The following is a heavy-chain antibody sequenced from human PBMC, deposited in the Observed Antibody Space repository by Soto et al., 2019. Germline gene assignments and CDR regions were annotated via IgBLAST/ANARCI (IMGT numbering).Heavy chain of an antibody. Sequence: SETLSLTCAVSGYSISSGYYWGWMRQPPGKGLEWIGELNDSGGANYNASLKSRVSISGDTSKNHFSLRLTSVTAADTAVYYCARDLWVEPELYYYGMDVWGQGTTVTVSS. J-gene: IGHJ6*02. D-gene: IGHD1-1*01. CDR2: LNDSGGA. CDR3: ARDLWVEPELYYYGMDV. CDR1: GYSISSGYY. V-gene: IGHV4-38-2*02.